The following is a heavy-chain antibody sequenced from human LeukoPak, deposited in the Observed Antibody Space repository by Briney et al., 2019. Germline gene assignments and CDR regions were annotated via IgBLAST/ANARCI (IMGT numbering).Heavy chain of an antibody. Sequence: ASVKVSCKASGGTFSSYAISWVRQAPGQGLEWVGRIIPILGIANYAQKFQGRVTITADKSTSTAYMELSSLRSEDTAVYYCARGPIVVVPAATNWFDPWGQGTLVTVSS. CDR2: IIPILGIA. CDR1: GGTFSSYA. D-gene: IGHD2-2*01. J-gene: IGHJ5*02. CDR3: ARGPIVVVPAATNWFDP. V-gene: IGHV1-69*04.